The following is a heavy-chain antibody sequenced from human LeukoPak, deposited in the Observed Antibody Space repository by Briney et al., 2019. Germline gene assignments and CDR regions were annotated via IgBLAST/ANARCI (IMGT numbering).Heavy chain of an antibody. V-gene: IGHV1-18*01. CDR1: GYTFTSYG. D-gene: IGHD3-10*01. Sequence: ASVKVSCKASGYTFTSYGISWVRQAPGQGLEWMGWISAYNGNTNYAQKLQGRVTMTTDTSTSTAYMELRSLRSDDTAVYYCARVPVRAVRGVILPQYGMDVWGQGTTVTVSS. CDR3: ARVPVRAVRGVILPQYGMDV. CDR2: ISAYNGNT. J-gene: IGHJ6*02.